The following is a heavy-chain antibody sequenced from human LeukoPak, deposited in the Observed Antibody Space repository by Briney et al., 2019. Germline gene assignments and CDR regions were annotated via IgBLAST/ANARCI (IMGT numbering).Heavy chain of an antibody. CDR2: IIPIFGTA. CDR1: GGTFISYA. Sequence: SVKVSCKASGGTFISYAISWVRQAPGQGLEWMGGIIPIFGTANYAQKFQGRVTITADESTSTAYMELSSLRSEDTAVYYCARDGSSGWYHAFDIWGQGTMVTVSS. J-gene: IGHJ3*02. D-gene: IGHD6-19*01. CDR3: ARDGSSGWYHAFDI. V-gene: IGHV1-69*13.